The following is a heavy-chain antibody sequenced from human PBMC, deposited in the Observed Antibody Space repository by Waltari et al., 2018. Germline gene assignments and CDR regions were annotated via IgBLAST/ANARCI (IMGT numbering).Heavy chain of an antibody. D-gene: IGHD6-13*01. Sequence: QVQLQQWRAGRLKPSATLSLTCAVYGGSCSGYYWSWLRQPPAKGLEWIGEINHSGSTTYNPSRKSRVTISVDTPKHQFSLKLSSVTAAVTAVYYCARGDGPSDGSSWPYFDYWGQGTLVTVSS. V-gene: IGHV4-34*01. CDR2: INHSGST. CDR1: GGSCSGYY. CDR3: ARGDGPSDGSSWPYFDY. J-gene: IGHJ4*02.